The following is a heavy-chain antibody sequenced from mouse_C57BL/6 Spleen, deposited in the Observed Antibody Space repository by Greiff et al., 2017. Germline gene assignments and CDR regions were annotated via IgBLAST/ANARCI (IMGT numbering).Heavy chain of an antibody. Sequence: VQLQQPGTELVKPGASVKLSCKASGYTFTSYWMPWVKQRPGQGLEWIGNINPSNGGTNYNEKFKSKATLAVDKSSSTAYMQLSSLTSEDSAVYDCARQTGTRYFDDWGQGTTLTVST. CDR1: GYTFTSYW. CDR2: INPSNGGT. CDR3: ARQTGTRYFDD. D-gene: IGHD4-1*01. J-gene: IGHJ2*01. V-gene: IGHV1-53*01.